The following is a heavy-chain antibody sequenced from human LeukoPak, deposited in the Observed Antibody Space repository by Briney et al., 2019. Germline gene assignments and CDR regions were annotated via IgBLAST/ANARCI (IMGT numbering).Heavy chain of an antibody. CDR3: ARDPGYSYGCFDY. V-gene: IGHV4-59*01. CDR2: IYYSGST. J-gene: IGHJ4*02. D-gene: IGHD5-18*01. Sequence: SETLSLTCTVSGGSISSYYWSWIRQPPWKGLEWIGYIYYSGSTNYNPSLKSRVTISVDTSKNQFSLKLSSVTAADTAVYYCARDPGYSYGCFDYWGQGTLVTVSS. CDR1: GGSISSYY.